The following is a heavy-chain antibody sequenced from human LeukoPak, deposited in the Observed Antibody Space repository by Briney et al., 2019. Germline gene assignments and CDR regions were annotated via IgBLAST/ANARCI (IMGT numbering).Heavy chain of an antibody. CDR2: IYPRDGST. CDR3: ARDQEGFDY. CDR1: GYTFTSNY. Sequence: ASVKVSCKASGYTFTSNYIRWVRQAPGQGLEWMGMIYPRDGSTSYAQKFQGRVTVTRDTSTSTVHMELSGLRSEDTAVYYCARDQEGFDYWGQGTLVTVSS. J-gene: IGHJ4*02. V-gene: IGHV1-46*01.